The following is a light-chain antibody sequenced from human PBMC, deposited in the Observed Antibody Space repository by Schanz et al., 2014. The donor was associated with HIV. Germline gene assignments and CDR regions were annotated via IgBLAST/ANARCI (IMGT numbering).Light chain of an antibody. CDR1: QYINRW. Sequence: DIQMTQSPSTLSASAGDGVTITCRASQYINRWLAWYQQKPGQAPKLLISRASSLETGVSLRFSGGGSGTEFTLTISSLQPDDFATYFCQQSHNYPYTFGQGTKLET. CDR3: QQSHNYPYT. V-gene: IGKV1-5*03. CDR2: RAS. J-gene: IGKJ2*01.